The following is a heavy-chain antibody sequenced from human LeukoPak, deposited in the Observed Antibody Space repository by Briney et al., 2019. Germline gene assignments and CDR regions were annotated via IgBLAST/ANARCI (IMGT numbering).Heavy chain of an antibody. D-gene: IGHD3-22*01. J-gene: IGHJ4*02. CDR1: GGSISVTNYY. CDR2: INHSGST. CDR3: ARAPTYDSSGYNFDY. Sequence: SETLSLTCTVSGGSISVTNYYWSWIRQPPGKGLEWIGEINHSGSTNYNPSLKSRVTISVDTSKNQFSLKLSSVTAADTAVYYCARAPTYDSSGYNFDYWGQGTLVTVSS. V-gene: IGHV4-34*01.